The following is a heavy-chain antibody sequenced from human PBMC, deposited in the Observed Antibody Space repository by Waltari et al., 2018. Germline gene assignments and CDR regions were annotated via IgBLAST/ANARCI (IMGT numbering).Heavy chain of an antibody. CDR2: IRDDGSNK. D-gene: IGHD1-26*01. CDR3: AKDLTPRGSYAIDI. J-gene: IGHJ3*02. Sequence: PGKGLEWVAFIRDDGSNKNYADSVNGPFTISRDNSKNTLYLQMNSLRAEDTAVYYCAKDLTPRGSYAIDIWGQGTMVTVSS. V-gene: IGHV3-30*02.